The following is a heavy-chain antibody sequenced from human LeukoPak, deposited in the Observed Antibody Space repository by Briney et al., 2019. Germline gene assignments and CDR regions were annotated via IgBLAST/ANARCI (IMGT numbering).Heavy chain of an antibody. J-gene: IGHJ5*02. Sequence: ASVKVSCTASGGTFSSYAISWVRQAPGQGLEWMGWINPNSGGTNYAQKFQGRVTMTRDTSISTAYMELSRLRSDNTAVYYCARDSGTTGEVKFDPWGQGTLVTVSS. CDR3: ARDSGTTGEVKFDP. CDR2: INPNSGGT. D-gene: IGHD3-10*01. V-gene: IGHV1-2*02. CDR1: GGTFSSYA.